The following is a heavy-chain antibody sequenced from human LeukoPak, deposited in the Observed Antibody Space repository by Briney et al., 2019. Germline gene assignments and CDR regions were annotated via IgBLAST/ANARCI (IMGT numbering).Heavy chain of an antibody. Sequence: GASVKVSCKASGYTFTGYYMHWVRQAPGQGLEWMGWINPNSGSPNYAQKFQGRVTMTRDTPISTAYMELIRLRSDDTAVYYCERERHGSGSVSNYHYYYGMDFRGQGTTVTVSS. CDR1: GYTFTGYY. V-gene: IGHV1-2*02. CDR3: ERERHGSGSVSNYHYYYGMDF. D-gene: IGHD3-10*01. CDR2: INPNSGSP. J-gene: IGHJ6*02.